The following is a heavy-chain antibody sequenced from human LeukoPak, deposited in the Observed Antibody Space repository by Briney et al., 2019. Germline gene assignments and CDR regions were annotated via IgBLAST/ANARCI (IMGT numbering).Heavy chain of an antibody. CDR3: ARVGPQGVPYYHYYMDV. Sequence: ASVKVSCKASGGTFSSYAISWVRQAPGQGLEWMGGIIPIFGTANYAQKFQGRVTITTDESTSTAYMELSSLRSEDTAVYYCARVGPQGVPYYHYYMDVWGKGTTVTVSS. J-gene: IGHJ6*03. V-gene: IGHV1-69*05. CDR1: GGTFSSYA. D-gene: IGHD2-8*01. CDR2: IIPIFGTA.